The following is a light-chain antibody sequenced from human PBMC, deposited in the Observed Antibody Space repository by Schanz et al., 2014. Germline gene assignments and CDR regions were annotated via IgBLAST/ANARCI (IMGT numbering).Light chain of an antibody. V-gene: IGLV2-14*01. J-gene: IGLJ3*02. CDR1: SSDVGGYDY. CDR2: EVS. CDR3: TSYTSSSTLM. Sequence: QSVLTQPASVSGSPGQSITMSCTGTSSDVGGYDYVSWYQQHPGKAPKVMVYEVSNRPSGVSNRFSGSKSGNTASLTISGLQPEDEADYYCTSYTSSSTLMFGGGTKVTVL.